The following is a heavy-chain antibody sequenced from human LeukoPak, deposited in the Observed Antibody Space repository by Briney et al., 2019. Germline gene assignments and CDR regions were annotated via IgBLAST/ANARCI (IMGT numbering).Heavy chain of an antibody. D-gene: IGHD6-13*01. Sequence: GGSLRLSCAASGFTFSNAWMSWVRQAPGKGLEWVGRIKSKTDGGTTDYAAPVKGRFTISRDDSKNTLYLQMNSLKTEDTAVYYCTTDRWLAQQLPPYFDYWGQGTLVTVSS. CDR3: TTDRWLAQQLPPYFDY. J-gene: IGHJ4*02. V-gene: IGHV3-15*01. CDR1: GFTFSNAW. CDR2: IKSKTDGGTT.